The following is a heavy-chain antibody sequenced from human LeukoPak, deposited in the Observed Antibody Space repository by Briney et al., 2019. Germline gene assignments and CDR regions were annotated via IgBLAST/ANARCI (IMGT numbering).Heavy chain of an antibody. CDR3: ARESTVTIGFDY. V-gene: IGHV1-69*05. CDR2: IIPIFGTA. CDR1: GGTFSSYA. Sequence: VASVKVSCKASGGTFSSYAISWVRQAPGQGLERMGGIIPIFGTANYAQKFQGRVTITTDESTSTAYMELSSLRSEDTAVYYCARESTVTIGFDYWGQGTLVTVSS. J-gene: IGHJ4*02. D-gene: IGHD4-17*01.